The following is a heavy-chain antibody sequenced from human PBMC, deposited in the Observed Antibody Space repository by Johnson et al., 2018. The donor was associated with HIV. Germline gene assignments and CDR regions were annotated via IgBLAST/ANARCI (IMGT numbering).Heavy chain of an antibody. D-gene: IGHD3-10*01. V-gene: IGHV3-33*03. CDR2: IWYDGSNK. CDR1: GFTFSSYG. CDR3: TTTPTMVRGVDV. Sequence: QVQLVESGGGVVQPGRSLRLSCAASGFTFSSYGMHWVRQAPGKGLEWVAVIWYDGSNKYYADSVKGRFTISRDNAKNSLYLQMNNLRAEDTAVYYCTTTPTMVRGVDVWCQGTMVTVSS. J-gene: IGHJ3*01.